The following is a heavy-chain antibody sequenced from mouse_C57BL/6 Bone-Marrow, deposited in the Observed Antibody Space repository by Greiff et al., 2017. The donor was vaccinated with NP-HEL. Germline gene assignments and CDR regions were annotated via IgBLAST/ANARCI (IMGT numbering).Heavy chain of an antibody. CDR2: IDTSDGET. CDR3: AIEGGIDGDGFWFAY. D-gene: IGHD2-13*01. Sequence: QVQLQQPGAELVRPGSSVKLSCKASGYTFTSYWMHWVKQRPIQGLEWIGNIDTSDGETHYNQKFKDKATLTVDKSSSTAYMQLRSLTSEDSAVLYCAIEGGIDGDGFWFAYWGQGTLVTVSA. J-gene: IGHJ3*01. CDR1: GYTFTSYW. V-gene: IGHV1-52*01.